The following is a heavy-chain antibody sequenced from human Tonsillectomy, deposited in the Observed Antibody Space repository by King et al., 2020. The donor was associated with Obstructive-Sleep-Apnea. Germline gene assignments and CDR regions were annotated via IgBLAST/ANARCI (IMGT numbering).Heavy chain of an antibody. V-gene: IGHV4-39*07. CDR3: AREKRVGATTKGLDY. J-gene: IGHJ4*02. CDR1: GGSISSSSYY. Sequence: LQLQESGPGLVKPSETLSLTCTVSGGSISSSSYYWGWIRQPPGKGLEWMGSIYYSGSTYYNPSLKSRVTISVDTSKNQFSLKLSSVTAPDTAVYYCAREKRVGATTKGLDYWGQGTLVTVSS. D-gene: IGHD1-26*01. CDR2: IYYSGST.